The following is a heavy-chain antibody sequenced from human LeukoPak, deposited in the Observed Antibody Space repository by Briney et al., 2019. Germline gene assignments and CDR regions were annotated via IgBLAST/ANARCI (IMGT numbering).Heavy chain of an antibody. CDR3: RHPTALVSYGFDP. J-gene: IGHJ5*02. D-gene: IGHD5-18*01. V-gene: IGHV4-59*08. CDR1: GGSFINYY. CDR2: IYYSWST. Sequence: SETLSLTCTVSGGSFINYYWSWIRQPPGKGLEGIGYIYYSWSTNYNLSPKSRVTISVDTSKTQFSMNLSSVTAADTAVSCARHPTALVSYGFDPWGQGTLVTVSS.